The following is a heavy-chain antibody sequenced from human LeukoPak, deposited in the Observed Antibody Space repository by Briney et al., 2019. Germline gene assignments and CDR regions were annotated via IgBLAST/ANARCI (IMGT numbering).Heavy chain of an antibody. J-gene: IGHJ4*02. V-gene: IGHV3-21*01. D-gene: IGHD3-10*01. Sequence: GGSLRLSCAPSGFTFSTSSMNWVRQTPGEGLEWVSSISSSSRVTYYEASLKGRFTISIDNAKNSLYLQMDSLRAEDTAVYYCARVRVGSFDYWGQGTLVTVSS. CDR2: ISSSSRVT. CDR1: GFTFSTSS. CDR3: ARVRVGSFDY.